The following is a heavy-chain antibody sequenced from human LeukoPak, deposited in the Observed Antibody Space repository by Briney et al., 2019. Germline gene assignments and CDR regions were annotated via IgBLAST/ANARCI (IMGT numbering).Heavy chain of an antibody. CDR2: ISNTDETR. CDR3: AREIVSAVAGNFDY. Sequence: PGGSLRLSCAASGFNFSSYEMNWVRQAPGKGLEWVSYISNTDETRTYADSVKGRFTISRDNAKNSLHLEMNSLRAEDTAVYYCAREIVSAVAGNFDYWGQGTLVTVSS. CDR1: GFNFSSYE. D-gene: IGHD6-19*01. V-gene: IGHV3-48*03. J-gene: IGHJ4*02.